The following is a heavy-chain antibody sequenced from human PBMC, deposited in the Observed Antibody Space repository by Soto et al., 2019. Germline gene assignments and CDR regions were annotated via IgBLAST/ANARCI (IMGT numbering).Heavy chain of an antibody. J-gene: IGHJ4*02. CDR1: GGSISSYY. V-gene: IGHV4-59*01. Sequence: QVQLQESGPGLVKPSETLSLTCTVSGGSISSYYWSWIRQPPGNGLQWIGYIYYSGSTNYNPSLKTRATISVDTSKKQFSLKLSSVTAADTAVYYCARRQDGYFDYWGQGTLVTVSS. D-gene: IGHD2-15*01. CDR2: IYYSGST. CDR3: ARRQDGYFDY.